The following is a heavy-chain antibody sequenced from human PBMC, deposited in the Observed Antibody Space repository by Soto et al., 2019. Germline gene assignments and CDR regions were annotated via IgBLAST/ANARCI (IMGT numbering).Heavy chain of an antibody. CDR1: GFTFSGSA. D-gene: IGHD2-15*01. CDR3: TRHPEVAATTTTISQENYYYYYYMDV. J-gene: IGHJ6*03. Sequence: GGSLRLSCAASGFTFSGSAMHWVRQASGKGLEWVGRIRSKANSYATAYAASVKGRFTISRDDSKNTAYLQMNSLKTEDTAVYYCTRHPEVAATTTTISQENYYYYYYMDVWGKGTTVTVSS. V-gene: IGHV3-73*01. CDR2: IRSKANSYAT.